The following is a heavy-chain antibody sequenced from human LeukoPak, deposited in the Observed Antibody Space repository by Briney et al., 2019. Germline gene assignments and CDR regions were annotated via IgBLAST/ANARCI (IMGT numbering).Heavy chain of an antibody. D-gene: IGHD3-10*01. V-gene: IGHV1-2*02. CDR3: ARHVSLWFGSEGNWFDP. J-gene: IGHJ5*02. Sequence: ASVKVSCKASGYTFTGYYMHWVRQAPGQGLEGMGWINPNSGGTNYAQKFQGRVTMTRDTSISTAYMELSRLRSDDTAVYYCARHVSLWFGSEGNWFDPWGQGTLVTVSS. CDR1: GYTFTGYY. CDR2: INPNSGGT.